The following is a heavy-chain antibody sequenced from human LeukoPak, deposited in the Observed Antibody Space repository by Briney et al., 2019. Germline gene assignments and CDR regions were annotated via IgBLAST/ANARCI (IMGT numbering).Heavy chain of an antibody. J-gene: IGHJ4*02. CDR2: ISGSGGST. Sequence: GGSLRLSCAASGFTFSSYAMSWARQAPGKGLEWVSAISGSGGSTNYADSVKGRFTISRDNSKNTLYLQMNSLRAEDTAVYYCAKDQGYSGLYYFDYWGQGTLVTVSS. CDR1: GFTFSSYA. CDR3: AKDQGYSGLYYFDY. V-gene: IGHV3-23*01. D-gene: IGHD5-12*01.